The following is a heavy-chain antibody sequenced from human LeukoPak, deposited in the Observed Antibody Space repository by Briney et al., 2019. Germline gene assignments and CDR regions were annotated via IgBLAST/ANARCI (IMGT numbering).Heavy chain of an antibody. Sequence: GGSLRLSCAASGFTFSSYSMNWVRQAPGKGLEWVSSISSSSSYIYYADSVKGRFTISRDNAKNSLYLQMNSLRAEDTAVYYCARDSLMEPVGATLDAFDIWGQGTMVTVSS. CDR1: GFTFSSYS. V-gene: IGHV3-21*01. CDR3: ARDSLMEPVGATLDAFDI. CDR2: ISSSSSYI. D-gene: IGHD1-26*01. J-gene: IGHJ3*02.